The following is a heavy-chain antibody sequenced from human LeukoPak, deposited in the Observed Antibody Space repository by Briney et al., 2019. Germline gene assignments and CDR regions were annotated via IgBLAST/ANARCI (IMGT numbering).Heavy chain of an antibody. Sequence: GASVKVSCKASGYTFTSYGISWVRQAPGQGLEWMGWISAYNGNTNYAQKLQGRVTMTTDTSTSTAYMELRSLRSDDTAVYYCARSENPDDFWSGELGYWGQGTLVTVSS. CDR1: GYTFTSYG. J-gene: IGHJ4*02. CDR3: ARSENPDDFWSGELGY. V-gene: IGHV1-18*01. CDR2: ISAYNGNT. D-gene: IGHD3-3*01.